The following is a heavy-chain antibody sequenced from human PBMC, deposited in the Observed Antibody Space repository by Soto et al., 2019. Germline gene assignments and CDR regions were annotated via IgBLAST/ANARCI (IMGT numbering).Heavy chain of an antibody. CDR1: GFTFGDYA. J-gene: IGHJ4*02. D-gene: IGHD3-3*01. CDR3: ARRAYYDFWSGYYDPYYFDY. CDR2: IRSKAYGGTT. Sequence: SLRLSCTASGFTFGDYAMSWFRQAPGKGLEWVGFIRSKAYGGTTEYAASVKGRFTISRDDSKSIAYLQMNSLRDEDTAVYYCARRAYYDFWSGYYDPYYFDYWGQGTLVTVSS. V-gene: IGHV3-49*03.